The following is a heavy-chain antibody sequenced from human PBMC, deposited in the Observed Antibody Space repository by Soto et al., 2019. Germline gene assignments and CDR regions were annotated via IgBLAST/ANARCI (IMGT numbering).Heavy chain of an antibody. D-gene: IGHD6-19*01. CDR2: IYYSGST. CDR1: GGSISSYY. CDR3: ARQEEAVAGTSPFDY. V-gene: IGHV4-59*08. J-gene: IGHJ4*02. Sequence: SETLSLTCTVSGGSISSYYWSWIRQPPGKGLEWIGYIYYSGSTNYNPSLKSRVTISVDTSKNQFSLKLSSVTAADTAVYYCARQEEAVAGTSPFDYWGQGTLVTVSS.